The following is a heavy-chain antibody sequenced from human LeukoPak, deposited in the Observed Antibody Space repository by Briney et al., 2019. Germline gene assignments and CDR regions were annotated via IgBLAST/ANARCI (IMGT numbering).Heavy chain of an antibody. J-gene: IGHJ6*02. Sequence: ASVKVSCKASGYNFIVYYLHWVRQAPGQGLEWMGWIDPNSGGTKYSQKFQGRVTITRDTSITTTYMELSSLTSDDTAVFFCTRGLYGMDVWGQGTSVTVSS. V-gene: IGHV1-2*02. CDR1: GYNFIVYY. CDR3: TRGLYGMDV. CDR2: IDPNSGGT.